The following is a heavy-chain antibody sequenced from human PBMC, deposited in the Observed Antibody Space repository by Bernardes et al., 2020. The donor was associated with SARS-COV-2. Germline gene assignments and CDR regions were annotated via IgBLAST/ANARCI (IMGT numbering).Heavy chain of an antibody. J-gene: IGHJ4*02. CDR1: GFTFSSYG. V-gene: IGHV3-30*18. CDR2: ISYDGNLE. D-gene: IGHD2-2*01. Sequence: GGSLRLSCAASGFTFSSYGMHWVRQAPGKGLEWVAVISYDGNLEFYADSVKGRFTISRDNSKSTLYLQMNSLRDEDTAAYYCAKRTSSSSGPFDYWGQGTLVTVSS. CDR3: AKRTSSSSGPFDY.